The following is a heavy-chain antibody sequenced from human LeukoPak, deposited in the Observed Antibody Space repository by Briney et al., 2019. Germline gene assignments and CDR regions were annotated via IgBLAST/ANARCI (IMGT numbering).Heavy chain of an antibody. CDR2: IYYSGST. J-gene: IGHJ6*02. Sequence: SETLSLTCTVSGGSISSYYWSWIRQPPGKGLEWIGYIYYSGSTNYNPSLKSRVTISVDTSKNQFSLKLSSVTAADTAVYYCARVDGSGGPYYGMDVWGQETTVTVSS. CDR3: ARVDGSGGPYYGMDV. D-gene: IGHD3-10*01. CDR1: GGSISSYY. V-gene: IGHV4-59*01.